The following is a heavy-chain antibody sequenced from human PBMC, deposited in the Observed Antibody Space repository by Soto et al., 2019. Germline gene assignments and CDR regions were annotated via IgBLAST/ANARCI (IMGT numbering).Heavy chain of an antibody. V-gene: IGHV4-61*01. CDR1: GGSVSSGSYY. J-gene: IGHJ4*02. CDR3: VRLVGATYYFDY. Sequence: QVQLQESGPGLVKPSETLSLTCTVSGGSVSSGSYYWSWIRQPPGKGLEWIGYIYYSGSTNYNPSLKSRVTISVDTSKNQFSLKLSSVTAADTAVYYCVRLVGATYYFDYWGQGTLVTVSS. D-gene: IGHD1-26*01. CDR2: IYYSGST.